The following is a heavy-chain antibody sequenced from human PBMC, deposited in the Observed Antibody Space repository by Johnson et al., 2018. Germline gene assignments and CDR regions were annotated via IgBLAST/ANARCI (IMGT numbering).Heavy chain of an antibody. CDR2: ISGNGHRT. D-gene: IGHD2-2*01. J-gene: IGHJ1*01. CDR1: GFTFSTYG. Sequence: VQLQESGGGLVQPGGSLRLSCGASGFTFSTYGMYWVRQAPLTGLEWVSGISGNGHRTYYADSVQGRFTISRDNSKNTLYLQMSSLRVEDTAVYYCAQDPVWVAVVPTAEYFHHWGQGTLVTVSS. V-gene: IGHV3-23*01. CDR3: AQDPVWVAVVPTAEYFHH.